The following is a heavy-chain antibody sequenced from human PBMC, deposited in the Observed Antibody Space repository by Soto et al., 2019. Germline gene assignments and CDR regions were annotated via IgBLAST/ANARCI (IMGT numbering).Heavy chain of an antibody. Sequence: GESRKISCKVSVYSFTSYWIGWVRQMPGKGLEWMGIIYPGDSDTRYSPSFQGQVTISADKSISTAYLQWSSLKASDTAMYYCARRTSYYDFWSGRNWFGPWGQGTLVTVSS. V-gene: IGHV5-51*01. D-gene: IGHD3-3*01. CDR1: VYSFTSYW. CDR2: IYPGDSDT. CDR3: ARRTSYYDFWSGRNWFGP. J-gene: IGHJ5*02.